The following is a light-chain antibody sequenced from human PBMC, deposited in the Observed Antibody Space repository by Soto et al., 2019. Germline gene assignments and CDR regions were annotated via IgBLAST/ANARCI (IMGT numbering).Light chain of an antibody. J-gene: IGLJ2*01. CDR2: EVS. CDR3: SSYAGSNNLV. V-gene: IGLV2-18*02. Sequence: QSVLTQPPSVSGSPGQSVTISCTGTSTDFVGYNRVSWYQQPPGTAPKLMIYEVSKRPSGVPDRFSGSKSGNTASLTISGLQAADEADYYCSSYAGSNNLVFGGGTQLTVL. CDR1: STDFVGYNR.